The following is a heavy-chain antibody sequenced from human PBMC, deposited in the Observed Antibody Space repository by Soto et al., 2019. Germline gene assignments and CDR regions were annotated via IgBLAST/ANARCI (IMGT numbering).Heavy chain of an antibody. CDR1: GYTFTSYG. D-gene: IGHD3-10*01. Sequence: AASVKVSCKASGYTFTSYGISWVRQAPGQGLEWMGWISAYNGNTNYAQKLQGRVTMTMNTSIGTAYMELSSLRSEDTAVYYCARSPRNYYALGSYSYFRHWGQGTLVTVSS. V-gene: IGHV1-18*04. J-gene: IGHJ1*01. CDR2: ISAYNGNT. CDR3: ARSPRNYYALGSYSYFRH.